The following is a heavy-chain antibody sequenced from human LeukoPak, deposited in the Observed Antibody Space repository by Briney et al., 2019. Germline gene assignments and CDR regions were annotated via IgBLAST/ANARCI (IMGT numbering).Heavy chain of an antibody. CDR2: IYSGGNT. CDR3: ARGGVVTRFFDF. V-gene: IGHV3-53*01. CDR1: GFTVSSNY. J-gene: IGHJ4*02. Sequence: GGSLRPSCAASGFTVSSNYMSWVRQAPGKGLECVSVIYSGGNTYYADSVKGRFIISRDTSKNTLYLQMNSLRAEDTAVYYCARGGVVTRFFDFWGQGALVTVSS. D-gene: IGHD3-3*01.